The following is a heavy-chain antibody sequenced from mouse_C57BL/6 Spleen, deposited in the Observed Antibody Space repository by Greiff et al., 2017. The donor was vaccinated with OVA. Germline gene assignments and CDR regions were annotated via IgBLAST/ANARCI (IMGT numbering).Heavy chain of an antibody. CDR3: ATSLYDYDYALDY. CDR2: ISYSGST. J-gene: IGHJ4*01. D-gene: IGHD2-4*01. V-gene: IGHV3-8*01. Sequence: EVHLVESGPGLAKPSQTLSLTCSVTGYSITSDYWNWIRKFPGNKLEYMGYISYSGSTYYNPSLKSRNSIIRDTYKNQYYLQLKSVTTEDTATYYCATSLYDYDYALDYWGQGTSVTVSS. CDR1: GYSITSDY.